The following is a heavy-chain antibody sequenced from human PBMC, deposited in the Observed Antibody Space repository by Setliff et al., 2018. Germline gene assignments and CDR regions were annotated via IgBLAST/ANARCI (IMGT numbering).Heavy chain of an antibody. V-gene: IGHV1-69*13. CDR3: ARDSRQWLEGGASGDMDI. CDR2: LIPFFGTT. Sequence: SVKVSCKTSGGTFSSFAVSWVRQAPGQRPEWMGRLIPFFGTTIYAQRFQGRVTITADESTTTVFMELNSLRSEDTAIYYCARDSRQWLEGGASGDMDIWGQGTMITVSS. J-gene: IGHJ3*02. CDR1: GGTFSSFA. D-gene: IGHD6-19*01.